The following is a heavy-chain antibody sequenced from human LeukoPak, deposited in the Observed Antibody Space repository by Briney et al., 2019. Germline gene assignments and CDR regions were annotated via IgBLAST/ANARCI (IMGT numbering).Heavy chain of an antibody. Sequence: SETLSLTXTVSGGSISSYYWSWIRQPAGKGVEWIGRIYTSGSTNYNPSLKSRVTMSVDTSKNQFSLKLSSVTAADTAVYYCAVGVTTSFHFDYWGQGTLVTVSS. CDR1: GGSISSYY. CDR2: IYTSGST. CDR3: AVGVTTSFHFDY. D-gene: IGHD4-17*01. J-gene: IGHJ4*02. V-gene: IGHV4-4*07.